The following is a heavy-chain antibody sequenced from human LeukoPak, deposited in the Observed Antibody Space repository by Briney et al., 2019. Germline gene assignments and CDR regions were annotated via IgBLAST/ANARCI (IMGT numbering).Heavy chain of an antibody. Sequence: PGGSLRLSCAASGFIFSNYVMSWVRQAPGKGLEWVSAISGSGGNTYYADSVKGRFTISRDNSKNTLYLQMNRLRAEDAAVYYCANEYSKGDIWGQGTMVTVSS. CDR3: ANEYSKGDI. V-gene: IGHV3-23*01. CDR2: ISGSGGNT. D-gene: IGHD1-26*01. CDR1: GFIFSNYV. J-gene: IGHJ3*02.